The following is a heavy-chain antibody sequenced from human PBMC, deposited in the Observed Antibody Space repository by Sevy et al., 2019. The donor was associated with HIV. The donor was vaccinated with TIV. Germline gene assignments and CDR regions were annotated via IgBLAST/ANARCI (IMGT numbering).Heavy chain of an antibody. D-gene: IGHD1-26*01. Sequence: SETLSLTCTVSGGSVSSGSYYWTWIRQPPGKGLECIGYMYYTGSPNYNPSLMSRVTISVDTSKNQFSLKLSSVTAADTALYYCAKMGGLTDYGMDVWGQGTTVTVSS. V-gene: IGHV4-61*01. CDR1: GGSVSSGSYY. CDR3: AKMGGLTDYGMDV. CDR2: MYYTGSP. J-gene: IGHJ6*02.